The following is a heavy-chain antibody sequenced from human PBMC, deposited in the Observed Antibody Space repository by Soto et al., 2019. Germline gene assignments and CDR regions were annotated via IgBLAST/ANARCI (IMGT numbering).Heavy chain of an antibody. D-gene: IGHD6-19*01. J-gene: IGHJ4*02. CDR2: IVPLFGTT. Sequence: QVQLVQSGAEVKKPGSSVKVSCKTSGRPFSSNASSWVRQAPGQGPEWMGGIVPLFGTTNYAETFQGRVTITADESTSTVYMELSSLRSEDTAVYYCARDRDGWYYFDSWGQGTLVTVSS. CDR3: ARDRDGWYYFDS. V-gene: IGHV1-69*12. CDR1: GRPFSSNA.